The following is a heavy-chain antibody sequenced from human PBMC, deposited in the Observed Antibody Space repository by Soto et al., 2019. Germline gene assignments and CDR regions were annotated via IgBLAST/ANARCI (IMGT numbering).Heavy chain of an antibody. V-gene: IGHV3-15*07. CDR2: IKSQAGGGTI. CDR1: GITFIYAW. J-gene: IGHJ4*02. Sequence: GGSLRLSCAASGITFIYAWMDWVRQAPGKRLEWVGRIKSQAGGGTIDYAAPVKGRFTISRDNSKNTLYLQMNSLRAEDTAAYYCAKDCSSTRCYEHSFDYWGQGTLVTVSS. CDR3: AKDCSSTRCYEHSFDY. D-gene: IGHD2-2*01.